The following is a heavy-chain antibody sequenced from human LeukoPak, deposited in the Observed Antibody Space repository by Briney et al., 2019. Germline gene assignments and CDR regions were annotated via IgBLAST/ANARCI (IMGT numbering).Heavy chain of an antibody. CDR2: INPNSGGT. CDR1: GYTFTGYY. J-gene: IGHJ3*02. V-gene: IGHV1-2*02. D-gene: IGHD6-13*01. Sequence: ASVKVSCKASGYTFTGYYMHWVRQAPGQGLEWMGLINPNSGGTNYAQKFQGRVTMTRDTSISTAYMELSRLRSDDTAVYYCARQYSSSWYDNAFDIWGQGTMVTVSS. CDR3: ARQYSSSWYDNAFDI.